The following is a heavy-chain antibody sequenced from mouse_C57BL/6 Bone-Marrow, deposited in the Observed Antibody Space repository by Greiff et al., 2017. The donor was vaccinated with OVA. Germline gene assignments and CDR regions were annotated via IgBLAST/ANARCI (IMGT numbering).Heavy chain of an antibody. CDR1: GYAFTNYL. D-gene: IGHD2-4*01. V-gene: IGHV1-54*01. Sequence: VQLQQSGAELVRPGTSVKVSCKASGYAFTNYLIEWVKQRPGQGLEWIGVINPGSGGTNYNEKFKGKATLTADKSSSTAYMQLSSLTSEDSAVYFCARGNYDHFDYWGQGTTLTVSS. CDR3: ARGNYDHFDY. J-gene: IGHJ2*01. CDR2: INPGSGGT.